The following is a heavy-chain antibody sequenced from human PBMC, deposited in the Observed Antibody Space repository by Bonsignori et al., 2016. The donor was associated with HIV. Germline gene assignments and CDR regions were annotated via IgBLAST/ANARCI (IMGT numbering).Heavy chain of an antibody. CDR2: ISDGSTYI. D-gene: IGHD3-16*01. V-gene: IGHV3-21*01. J-gene: IGHJ3*02. CDR3: ARDHRQGWGVQAFEI. Sequence: WIRQPPGKGLEWVSSISDGSTYITYADSAKGRFTISRDDATNSLYLQMNSLRVEDTAIYKCARDHRQGWGVQAFEIWGQGTMVTVSS.